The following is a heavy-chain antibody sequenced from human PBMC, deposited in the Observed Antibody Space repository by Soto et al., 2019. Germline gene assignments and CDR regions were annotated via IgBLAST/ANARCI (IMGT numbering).Heavy chain of an antibody. CDR2: INHSGST. D-gene: IGHD2-15*01. Sequence: QVQLQQWGAGLLKPSETLSLTCAVYGGSFSGYYWSWIRQPPGKGLEWIREINHSGSTNYNPSLKSRVTISVDTSKNQFSLKLSSVTAADTAVYYCARGYCSGGSCSPFDPWGQGTLVTVSS. J-gene: IGHJ5*02. V-gene: IGHV4-34*01. CDR3: ARGYCSGGSCSPFDP. CDR1: GGSFSGYY.